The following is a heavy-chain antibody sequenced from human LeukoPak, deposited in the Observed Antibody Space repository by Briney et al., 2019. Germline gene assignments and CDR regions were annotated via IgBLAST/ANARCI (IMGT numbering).Heavy chain of an antibody. CDR1: GFTLSSYA. Sequence: SGGSLRLSCAASGFTLSSYAMSWVRQAPGKGLQWVSAISGSGGRTYYTDSVKGRFTISRDNSKNTLYLQVNSLRAEDTAVYYCARELKIAAAGTVGFDIWGQGTMVTVSS. CDR3: ARELKIAAAGTVGFDI. CDR2: ISGSGGRT. V-gene: IGHV3-23*01. J-gene: IGHJ3*02. D-gene: IGHD6-13*01.